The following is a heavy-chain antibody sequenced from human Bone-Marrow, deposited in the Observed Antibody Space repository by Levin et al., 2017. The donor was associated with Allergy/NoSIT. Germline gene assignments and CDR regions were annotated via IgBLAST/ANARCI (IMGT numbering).Heavy chain of an antibody. J-gene: IGHJ4*02. Sequence: KASETLSLTCTVSGGSISSGDYYWSWIRQPPGKGLEWIGYIYYSGSTYYNPSLKSRVTISVDTSKNQFSLKLSSVTAADTAVYYCVNYDILTGQSSWGQGTLVTVSS. D-gene: IGHD3-9*01. CDR3: VNYDILTGQSS. V-gene: IGHV4-30-4*01. CDR1: GGSISSGDYY. CDR2: IYYSGST.